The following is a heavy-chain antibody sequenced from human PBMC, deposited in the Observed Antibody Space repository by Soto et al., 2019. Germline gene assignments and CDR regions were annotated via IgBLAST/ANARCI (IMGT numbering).Heavy chain of an antibody. D-gene: IGHD7-27*01. Sequence: QVHLVQSGAEVRKPGASVKVSCKASGYTFSSYAMHWVRQAPGQRLEWMGWINAGYGNTKSSQKFQDRVTISRDTSASTAYMELTSLRSEDTAVYYCARDTGDGTFDFWGQGTLVTFCS. V-gene: IGHV1-3*01. CDR2: INAGYGNT. J-gene: IGHJ4*02. CDR3: ARDTGDGTFDF. CDR1: GYTFSSYA.